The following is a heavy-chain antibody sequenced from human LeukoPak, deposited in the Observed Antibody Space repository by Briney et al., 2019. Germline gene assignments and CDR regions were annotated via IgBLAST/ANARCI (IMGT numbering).Heavy chain of an antibody. CDR2: ISAYNGNK. Sequence: ASVKVSCKASGYTFTRYGISGVRQPPGQGGAWMGWISAYNGNKNYAQKLQDRVTMTTDTSTSTAYMELRSLRSDETAVYYCARVVYSSGWYGGDAFDIWGQGTMVTVSS. V-gene: IGHV1-18*01. CDR3: ARVVYSSGWYGGDAFDI. J-gene: IGHJ3*02. CDR1: GYTFTRYG. D-gene: IGHD6-19*01.